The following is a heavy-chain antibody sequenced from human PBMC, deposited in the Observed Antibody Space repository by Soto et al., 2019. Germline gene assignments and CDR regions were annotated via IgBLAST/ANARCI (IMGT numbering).Heavy chain of an antibody. CDR2: IYHSGST. CDR1: GGSISSGGYS. CDR3: AGVRGPYCGGECYPPTPNWFDP. J-gene: IGHJ5*02. V-gene: IGHV4-30-2*01. D-gene: IGHD2-21*01. Sequence: QLQLQESGSGLVKPSQTLSLTCAVSGGSISSGGYSWSWIRQPPGKGLEWIGSIYHSGSTYYNPSLKSRVTISVDWSKNQFSVNLSSVTAADSAVYYCAGVRGPYCGGECYPPTPNWFDPWGQGTLVTVYS.